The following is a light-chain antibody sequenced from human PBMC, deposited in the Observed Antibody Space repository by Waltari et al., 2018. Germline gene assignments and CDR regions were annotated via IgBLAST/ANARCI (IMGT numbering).Light chain of an antibody. Sequence: DIQVTQSPSIVSASVGDRVTITCRASQNISLYLAWSQQQQGNAPKLQIYRTSRLYGGVPSRFSGSGSGIEFSLTISGLQPDDFATYFCQQYKIYSRTFGQGTRVEVK. J-gene: IGKJ1*01. CDR3: QQYKIYSRT. CDR1: QNISLY. CDR2: RTS. V-gene: IGKV1-5*03.